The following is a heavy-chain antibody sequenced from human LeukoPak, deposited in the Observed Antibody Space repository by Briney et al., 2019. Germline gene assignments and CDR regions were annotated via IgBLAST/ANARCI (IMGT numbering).Heavy chain of an antibody. V-gene: IGHV3-48*02. D-gene: IGHD3-10*01. CDR1: GFTFSSYT. Sequence: GGSLRLSCAASGFTFSSYTMNWVRQAPGKGLEWISYITSSSSIISYADSVKGRFTISRDNARNSLYLQMNSLRDEDTAVYYCARYYYGFLDYWGQGTLVTVSS. CDR3: ARYYYGFLDY. CDR2: ITSSSSII. J-gene: IGHJ4*02.